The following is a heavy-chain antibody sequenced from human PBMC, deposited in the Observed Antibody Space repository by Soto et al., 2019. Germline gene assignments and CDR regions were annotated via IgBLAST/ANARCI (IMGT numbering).Heavy chain of an antibody. CDR3: ARHHTQLRYFDWPHFDY. V-gene: IGHV4-39*01. J-gene: IGHJ4*02. Sequence: QLQLQESGPGLVKPSETLSLTCTVSGGSISSSSYYWGWIRQPPGKGLEWIGSIYYSGSTYYNPSLKSRVTISVDTSKNQFSLKLSSVTAADTAVYYCARHHTQLRYFDWPHFDYWGQGTLVTVSS. CDR2: IYYSGST. D-gene: IGHD3-9*01. CDR1: GGSISSSSYY.